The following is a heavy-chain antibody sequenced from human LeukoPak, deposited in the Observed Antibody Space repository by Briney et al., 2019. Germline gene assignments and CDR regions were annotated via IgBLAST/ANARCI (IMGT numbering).Heavy chain of an antibody. J-gene: IGHJ4*02. CDR1: GYTFTGYY. CDR3: ARDNYSSRGTGDY. CDR2: INPNSGGT. Sequence: ASVKVSCKASGYTFTGYYMHWVRQAPGQGLEWMGWINPNSGGTNYAQEFQGRVTMTRDTSISTAYMELSRLRSDDTAVYYCARDNYSSRGTGDYWGQGTLVTVSS. V-gene: IGHV1-2*02. D-gene: IGHD1-1*01.